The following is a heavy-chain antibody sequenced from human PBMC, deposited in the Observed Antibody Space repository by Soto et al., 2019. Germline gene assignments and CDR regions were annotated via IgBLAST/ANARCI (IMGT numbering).Heavy chain of an antibody. CDR1: GFTFSSYG. D-gene: IGHD3-22*01. CDR2: IWYDGSNK. J-gene: IGHJ4*02. CDR3: ARDDKVPYYHSSGYFDY. Sequence: GGSLRLSCAASGFTFSSYGMHWVRQAPGKGLEWVAVIWYDGSNKYYADSVKGRFTISRDNSKNTLYLQMNSLRAEDTAAYYCARDDKVPYYHSSGYFDYWGQGTLVTVSS. V-gene: IGHV3-33*01.